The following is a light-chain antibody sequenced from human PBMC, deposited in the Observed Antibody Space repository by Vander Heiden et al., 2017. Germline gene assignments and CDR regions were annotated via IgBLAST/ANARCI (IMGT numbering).Light chain of an antibody. Sequence: QAVVTQEPSLTVSPGGTVTITCGSSTGAVTSGHYPYWFQQKPGPAPRTLIHDTSNKHSWTPARFSGSLLGGKAALTLSGAQPEDEAEYYCLLFYSGPSVFGGGTQLTVL. V-gene: IGLV7-46*01. CDR1: TGAVTSGHY. CDR3: LLFYSGPSV. CDR2: DTS. J-gene: IGLJ7*01.